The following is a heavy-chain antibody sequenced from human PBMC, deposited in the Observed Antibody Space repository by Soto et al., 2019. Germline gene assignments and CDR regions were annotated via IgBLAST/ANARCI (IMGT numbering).Heavy chain of an antibody. J-gene: IGHJ4*02. CDR1: GFTFSGSA. CDR2: IRSKANSYAT. V-gene: IGHV3-73*01. D-gene: IGHD3-22*01. Sequence: PGGSLRLSCAASGFTFSGSAMHWVRQASGKGLEWVGRIRSKANSYATAYAASVKGRFTISRDDSKNTAYLQMNSLKTEDTAVYYCTSSGYYDSSGYWYYFDYWGQGTLVTVSS. CDR3: TSSGYYDSSGYWYYFDY.